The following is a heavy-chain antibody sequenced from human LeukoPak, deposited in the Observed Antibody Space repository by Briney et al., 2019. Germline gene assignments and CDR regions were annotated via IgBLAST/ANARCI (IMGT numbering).Heavy chain of an antibody. J-gene: IGHJ4*02. CDR3: ARDLIYGSGSYPCY. V-gene: IGHV3-23*01. CDR1: GLTFRTYA. Sequence: GGSLRLSCAASGLTFRTYAMSWVRQAPGKGLEWVSSISDSGGYTFYADSVKGRFTISRDNAKNSLYLQMNSLRAEDTAVYYCARDLIYGSGSYPCYWGQGTLVTVSS. CDR2: ISDSGGYT. D-gene: IGHD3-10*01.